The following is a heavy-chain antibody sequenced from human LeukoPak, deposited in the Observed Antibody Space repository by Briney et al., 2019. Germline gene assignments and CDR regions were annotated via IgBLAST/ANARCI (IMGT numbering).Heavy chain of an antibody. CDR2: IHHSGST. Sequence: SETLSLTCTVSGGPISSYYWSWIRPPPGKGLEWIGYIHHSGSTNYNPSLKGRVTISADTSKNQFSLKMNSVTAADTAVYYCARYYDSSGYTPWYDYWGQGILVTVSS. CDR1: GGPISSYY. J-gene: IGHJ4*02. V-gene: IGHV4-59*01. CDR3: ARYYDSSGYTPWYDY. D-gene: IGHD3-22*01.